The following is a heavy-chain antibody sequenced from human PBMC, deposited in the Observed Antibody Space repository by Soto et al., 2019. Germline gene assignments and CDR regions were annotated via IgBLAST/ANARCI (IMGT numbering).Heavy chain of an antibody. Sequence: EVQLLESGGGLVQPGGSLRLSCAASGFTFSSYAMSWVRQAPGKGLEWVSAISGSGGSTYYADSVKGRFTISRDNSKNTLYLQMNSLRVEDTAVYYCAKDHPYDILTGYWGDAFDNWGQGTMVTVSS. V-gene: IGHV3-23*01. CDR3: AKDHPYDILTGYWGDAFDN. CDR1: GFTFSSYA. CDR2: ISGSGGST. D-gene: IGHD3-9*01. J-gene: IGHJ3*02.